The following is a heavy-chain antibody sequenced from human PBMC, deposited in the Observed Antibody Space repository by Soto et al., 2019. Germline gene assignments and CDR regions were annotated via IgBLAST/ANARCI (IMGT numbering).Heavy chain of an antibody. CDR2: IYYSGST. D-gene: IGHD6-6*01. Sequence: SETLSLTCTVSGASVISDFWTWIRQHPGKGLEWIGYIYYSGSTYYNPSLKSRVTISVDTSKNQFSLKLSSVTAADTAVYYCARANPAIAARRFDYWGQGTLVTVSS. CDR1: GASVISDF. V-gene: IGHV4-59*06. CDR3: ARANPAIAARRFDY. J-gene: IGHJ4*02.